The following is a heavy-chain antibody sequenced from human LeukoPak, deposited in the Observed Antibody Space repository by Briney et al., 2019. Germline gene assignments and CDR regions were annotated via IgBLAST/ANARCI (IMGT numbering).Heavy chain of an antibody. J-gene: IGHJ6*02. V-gene: IGHV4-59*01. Sequence: NPSETLSLTCTVSGGSISSYYWSWIRQPPGKGLEWIGYIYYSGSTNHNPSLKSRVTISVDTSKNQFSLKLSSVTAADTAVYYCARESDGYYYYGMDVWGQGTTVTVSS. D-gene: IGHD5-24*01. CDR3: ARESDGYYYYGMDV. CDR1: GGSISSYY. CDR2: IYYSGST.